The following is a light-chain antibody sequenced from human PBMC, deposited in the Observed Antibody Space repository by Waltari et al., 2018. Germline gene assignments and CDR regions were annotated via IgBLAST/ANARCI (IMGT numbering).Light chain of an antibody. V-gene: IGLV1-44*01. J-gene: IGLJ3*02. Sequence: QSVLTQPPSASGTPGQGVTIPCSGSSSNIGTNTVSWYQQFPGTAPQLLIHTDNQWPSGVPDRFSGSKSGTSASLAISGLQSEDEAHYFCAAWDDSLNTRLFGGGTKVTVL. CDR2: TDN. CDR1: SSNIGTNT. CDR3: AAWDDSLNTRL.